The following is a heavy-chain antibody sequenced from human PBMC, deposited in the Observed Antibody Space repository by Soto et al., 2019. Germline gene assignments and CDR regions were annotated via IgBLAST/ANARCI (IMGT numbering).Heavy chain of an antibody. CDR1: GGTFSSYA. J-gene: IGHJ5*02. V-gene: IGHV1-69*13. CDR3: ARDPEYYYDSSGYPRYNWFDH. CDR2: IIPIFGTA. D-gene: IGHD3-22*01. Sequence: SVKVSCKASGGTFSSYAISWVRQAPGQGLEWMGGIIPIFGTANYAQKFQGRVTITADESTSTAYMELSSLRSEDTAVYYCARDPEYYYDSSGYPRYNWFDHWGQGTLVTVSS.